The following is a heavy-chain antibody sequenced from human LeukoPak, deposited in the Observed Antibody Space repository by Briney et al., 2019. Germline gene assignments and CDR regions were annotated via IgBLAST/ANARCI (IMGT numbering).Heavy chain of an antibody. Sequence: ASVKVSCKASGYTFTSYGITWVRQAPRQGLEWMGWINGYNGDTNYAQMLQGRVTMTTDTSTSTAYMELRSLRSDDTAVYYCARNRYLGQNLYYYGLDVWGQGTTVTVSS. CDR3: ARNRYLGQNLYYYGLDV. CDR2: INGYNGDT. D-gene: IGHD3-9*01. J-gene: IGHJ6*02. CDR1: GYTFTSYG. V-gene: IGHV1-18*01.